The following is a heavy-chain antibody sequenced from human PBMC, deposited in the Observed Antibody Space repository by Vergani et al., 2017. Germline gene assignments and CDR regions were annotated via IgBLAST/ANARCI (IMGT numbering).Heavy chain of an antibody. CDR2: SIPIFGTA. CDR1: GGTFSSYA. D-gene: IGHD3-22*01. CDR3: ERGRVYYDKLWGYDAFDI. J-gene: IGHJ3*02. V-gene: IGHV1-69*13. Sequence: QVQLVQSGAEVKKPGSSVKVSCKASGGTFSSYAISWVRQAPGQGLELMGRSIPIFGTANYAQKFQGRVTITADESTSTAYMELSSLRYEGTAVYYCERGRVYYDKLWGYDAFDIWGQGTMVTVSS.